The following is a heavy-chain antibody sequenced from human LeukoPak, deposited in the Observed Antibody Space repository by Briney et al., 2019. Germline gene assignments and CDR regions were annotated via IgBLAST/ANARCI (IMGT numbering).Heavy chain of an antibody. Sequence: GGSLRLSCAASGFTVSSNYMSWVRQAPGKGLEWVSVIYSGGSTYYADSVKGRFTISRDNSKNTLYLQMNSLRAEDTAVYYCAREAPFYCSSTSCYGGGWFDPWSQGTLVTVSS. CDR2: IYSGGST. CDR3: AREAPFYCSSTSCYGGGWFDP. V-gene: IGHV3-66*02. CDR1: GFTVSSNY. J-gene: IGHJ5*02. D-gene: IGHD2-2*01.